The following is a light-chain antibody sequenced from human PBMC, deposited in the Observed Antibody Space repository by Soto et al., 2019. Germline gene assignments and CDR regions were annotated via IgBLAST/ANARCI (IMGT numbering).Light chain of an antibody. Sequence: QSVLTQPPSVSGSPGQSVAISCTGTSSDVGGSNGVSWYQQPPGTAPKLMIYDVSTRPSGVPDRFSGSKSGHTAYLTIYGLQAEDEGDYYCSSYTSSSTYVFGTGTKLTVL. V-gene: IGLV2-18*02. CDR1: SSDVGGSNG. CDR3: SSYTSSSTYV. J-gene: IGLJ1*01. CDR2: DVS.